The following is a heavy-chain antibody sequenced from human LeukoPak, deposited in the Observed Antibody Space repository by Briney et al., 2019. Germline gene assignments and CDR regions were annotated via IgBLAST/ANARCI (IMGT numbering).Heavy chain of an antibody. CDR1: GFTFSSDA. V-gene: IGHV3-23*01. Sequence: GGSLRLSCAASGFTFSSDAMSWVRQAPGKGLEWVSAISGSGGSTYYADSVKGRFTISRDNSKNTLYLQMNSLRAEDTAVYYCAKPLWFGESTSTSFDYWGQGTLVTVSS. D-gene: IGHD3-10*01. CDR3: AKPLWFGESTSTSFDY. J-gene: IGHJ4*02. CDR2: ISGSGGST.